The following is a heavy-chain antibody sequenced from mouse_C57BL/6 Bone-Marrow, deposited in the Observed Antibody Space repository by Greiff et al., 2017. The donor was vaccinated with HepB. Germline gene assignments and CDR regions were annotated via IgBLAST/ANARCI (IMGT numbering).Heavy chain of an antibody. CDR1: GYTFTEYT. Sequence: VKLQESGAELVKPGASVKLSCKASGYTFTEYTIHWVKQRSGQGLEWIGWFYPGSGSIKYNEKFKDKATLTADKSSSTVYMELSRLTSEDSAVYFCARHVHYYGSSHWYFDVWGTGTTVTVSS. CDR3: ARHVHYYGSSHWYFDV. CDR2: FYPGSGSI. V-gene: IGHV1-62-2*01. D-gene: IGHD1-1*01. J-gene: IGHJ1*03.